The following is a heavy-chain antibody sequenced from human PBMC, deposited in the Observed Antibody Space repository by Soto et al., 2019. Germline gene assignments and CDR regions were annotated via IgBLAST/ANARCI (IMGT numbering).Heavy chain of an antibody. J-gene: IGHJ4*02. CDR1: GFTFSSYG. CDR3: ARGGSWYSGTHWQDY. V-gene: IGHV3-33*01. CDR2: IWYDGSNK. Sequence: QVQLVESGGGVVQPGRSLRLSCAASGFTFSSYGMHWVRQAPGKGLEWVAVIWYDGSNKYYADSVKGRFTISRDNSKNTLYLQMNSLRAEDTAVYNCARGGSWYSGTHWQDYWGQGTLVTVSS. D-gene: IGHD1-26*01.